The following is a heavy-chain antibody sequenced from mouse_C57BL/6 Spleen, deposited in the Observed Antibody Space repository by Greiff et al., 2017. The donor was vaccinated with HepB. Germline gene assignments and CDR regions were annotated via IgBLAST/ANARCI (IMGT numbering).Heavy chain of an antibody. Sequence: QVQLQQSGAELVRPGTSVKVSCKASGYAFTNYLIEWVKQRPGQGLEWIGVINPGSGGTNYNEKFKGKATLTADKSSSTSYMQLSSLTSEDSAVYFCASPRFAYWGQGTLVTVSA. CDR3: ASPRFAY. J-gene: IGHJ3*01. CDR1: GYAFTNYL. CDR2: INPGSGGT. V-gene: IGHV1-54*01.